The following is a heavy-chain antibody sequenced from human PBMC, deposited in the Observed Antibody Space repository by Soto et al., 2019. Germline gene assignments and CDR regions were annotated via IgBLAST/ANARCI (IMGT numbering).Heavy chain of an antibody. CDR2: TYYRGSA. CDR3: ARRSYDNSGYYYVDY. Sequence: QLHLQESGPGLVKPSETLSLTCTVSGDSITSNNKYWGWARQPPGKGLEWIGSTYYRGSAYYSPSLKSRVTISIDSSENQLSLKLSSVTAADTAVYYCARRSYDNSGYYYVDYWGQGTLVTVSS. J-gene: IGHJ4*02. CDR1: GDSITSNNKY. D-gene: IGHD3-22*01. V-gene: IGHV4-39*01.